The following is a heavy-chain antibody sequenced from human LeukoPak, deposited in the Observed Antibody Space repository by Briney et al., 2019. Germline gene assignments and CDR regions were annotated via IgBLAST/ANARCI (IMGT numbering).Heavy chain of an antibody. CDR1: GFAITSTYF. V-gene: IGHV4-38-2*02. CDR3: ARVNTPVATFDF. J-gene: IGHJ4*02. D-gene: IGHD5-18*01. Sequence: SETLSLTCTVSGFAITSTYFWAWIRQSPGEGLEWIATISHGGNTYYNPSLKTRVTMSIDTSKTQFSLELTSATAADTAVYYCARVNTPVATFDFWGQGTRVTVSS. CDR2: ISHGGNT.